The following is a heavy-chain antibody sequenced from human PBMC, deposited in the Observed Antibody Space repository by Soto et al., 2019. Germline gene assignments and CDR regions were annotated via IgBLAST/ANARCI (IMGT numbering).Heavy chain of an antibody. V-gene: IGHV5-51*01. Sequence: GESLKISCKGSGYSFTSYWIGWVRQMPGKGLEWMGIIYPGDSDTRYSPSFQGQVTISADKSISTAYLQWSSLKASDTAMYYCAREGGDYLNYYYYSGMDVWGQGTTVTVSS. CDR3: AREGGDYLNYYYYSGMDV. J-gene: IGHJ6*02. CDR2: IYPGDSDT. CDR1: GYSFTSYW. D-gene: IGHD4-17*01.